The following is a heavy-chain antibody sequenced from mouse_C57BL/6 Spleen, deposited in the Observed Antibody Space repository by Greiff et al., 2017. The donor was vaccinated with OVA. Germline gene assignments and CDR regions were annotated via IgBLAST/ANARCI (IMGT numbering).Heavy chain of an antibody. CDR1: GYTFTDYY. J-gene: IGHJ3*01. Sequence: VQLQQSGAELVRPGASVKLSCKASGYTFTDYYINWVKQRPGQGLEWIARIYPGSGNTYYNEKFKGKATLTAEKSSSTAYMQLSSLTSEDSAVYFCARRGYGSSYAWFAYWGQGTLVTVSA. CDR3: ARRGYGSSYAWFAY. CDR2: IYPGSGNT. D-gene: IGHD1-1*01. V-gene: IGHV1-76*01.